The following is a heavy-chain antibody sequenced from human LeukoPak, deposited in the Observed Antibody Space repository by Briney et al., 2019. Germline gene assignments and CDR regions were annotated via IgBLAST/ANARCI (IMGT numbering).Heavy chain of an antibody. CDR1: GYTFTNFG. D-gene: IGHD2-15*01. CDR3: ARTYCSGGNCYFYYGS. CDR2: INPYNDNT. J-gene: IGHJ4*02. Sequence: GASVKVSCKASGYTFTNFGITWVRQAPGQGLEWMGWINPYNDNTNYAQKLQGRVTMTTDTSTTTAYMELRSLRSDDTAIYYCARTYCSGGNCYFYYGSWGQGTLVTVSS. V-gene: IGHV1-18*01.